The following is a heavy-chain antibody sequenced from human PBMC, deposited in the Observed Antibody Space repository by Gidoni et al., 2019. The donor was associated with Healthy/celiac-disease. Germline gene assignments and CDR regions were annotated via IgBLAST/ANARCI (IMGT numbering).Heavy chain of an antibody. D-gene: IGHD2-2*01. Sequence: RSIYYSGSTYYNPSLKSRVTISVDTSKHQFSLKLSSVTAADTAVYYCASLVVVVPAATKYYFDYWGQGTLVTVSS. V-gene: IGHV4-39*01. CDR2: IYYSGST. J-gene: IGHJ4*02. CDR3: ASLVVVVPAATKYYFDY.